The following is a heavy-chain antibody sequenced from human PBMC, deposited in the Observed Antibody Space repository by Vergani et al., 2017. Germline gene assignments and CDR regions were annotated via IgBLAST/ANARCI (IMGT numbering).Heavy chain of an antibody. CDR3: ATGVSSGWYYFDY. J-gene: IGHJ4*02. CDR1: GYTFTDYY. V-gene: IGHV1-69-2*01. Sequence: EVQLVESGGGLVKPGGSLRLSCAASGYTFTDYYMHWVQQAPGKGLEWMGLVDPEDGETIYAEKFQGRVTITADTSTDTAYMELSSLRSEDTAVYYCATGVSSGWYYFDYWGQGTLVTVSS. CDR2: VDPEDGET. D-gene: IGHD6-19*01.